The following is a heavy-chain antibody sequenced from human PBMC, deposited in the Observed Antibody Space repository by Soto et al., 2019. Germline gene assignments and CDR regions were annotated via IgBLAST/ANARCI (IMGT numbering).Heavy chain of an antibody. D-gene: IGHD5-18*01. V-gene: IGHV3-30-3*01. CDR2: ISYDGSNK. Sequence: QVQLVESGGGVVQPGRSLRLSCAASGFTFSSYAMHWVRQAPGKGLEWVAVISYDGSNKYYADSVKGRFTISRDNSKNTLYRQMNSLRAEDTAVYYCARDETWIQLWCFDYWGQGTLVTVSS. CDR3: ARDETWIQLWCFDY. J-gene: IGHJ4*02. CDR1: GFTFSSYA.